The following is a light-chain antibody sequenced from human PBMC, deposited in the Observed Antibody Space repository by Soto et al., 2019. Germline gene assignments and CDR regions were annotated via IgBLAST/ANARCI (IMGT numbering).Light chain of an antibody. CDR2: DDN. Sequence: QSVLTQPPSVSAAPGQKVTISCSGSSSNIGGNSVSWYQQLPGTAPKLLIYDDNKRPSGIPDRLSGSKSGTSATLGITGFQTGDEAGYYCGSWDSSLSAYVFGTGTKVTVL. CDR3: GSWDSSLSAYV. CDR1: SSNIGGNS. J-gene: IGLJ1*01. V-gene: IGLV1-51*01.